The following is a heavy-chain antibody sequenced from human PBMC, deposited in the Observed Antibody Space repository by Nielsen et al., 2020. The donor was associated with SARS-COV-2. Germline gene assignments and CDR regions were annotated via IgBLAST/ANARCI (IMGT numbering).Heavy chain of an antibody. J-gene: IGHJ4*02. D-gene: IGHD6-25*01. V-gene: IGHV1-18*04. CDR2: VSAYNGNT. CDR1: SFTFSRHD. Sequence: ASVKVSCKGSSFTFSRHDHGITWVRQAPGQGLEWMGWVSAYNGNTNNAQKFQGRVTMTIDTSTSTAYVELRSLRSDDTAVYYCATGLGSGYYNYWGQGSLVTVSS. CDR3: ATGLGSGYYNY.